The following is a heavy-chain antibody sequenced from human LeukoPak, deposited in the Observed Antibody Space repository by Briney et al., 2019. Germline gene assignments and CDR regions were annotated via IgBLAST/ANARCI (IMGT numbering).Heavy chain of an antibody. Sequence: PGGSLRLSCAASGFTFSDYYMSWIRQAPGKGLEWVSYINSSGSTIYYADSVKGRFTISRDNAKNSLYLQINSLRAEDTAVYYCARGFDEYYYDSSAYYDYWGQGTLVTVSS. CDR2: INSSGSTI. J-gene: IGHJ4*02. CDR3: ARGFDEYYYDSSAYYDY. D-gene: IGHD3-22*01. V-gene: IGHV3-11*01. CDR1: GFTFSDYY.